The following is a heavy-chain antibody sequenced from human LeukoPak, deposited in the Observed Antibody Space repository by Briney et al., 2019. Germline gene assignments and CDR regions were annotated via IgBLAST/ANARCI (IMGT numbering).Heavy chain of an antibody. CDR2: ISYDGGKT. D-gene: IGHD3-3*01. CDR1: GFIFSGYA. J-gene: IGHJ4*02. CDR3: ARGFNDFWSGSQLEY. Sequence: PGGSLRLSCAASGFIFSGYAMHWVRQAPGKGLEWVAVISYDGGKTYYADSVKGRFTISRDNSKSTLYLQMNSLRSEDTAVYYCARGFNDFWSGSQLEYWGQGTLVTVPS. V-gene: IGHV3-30-3*01.